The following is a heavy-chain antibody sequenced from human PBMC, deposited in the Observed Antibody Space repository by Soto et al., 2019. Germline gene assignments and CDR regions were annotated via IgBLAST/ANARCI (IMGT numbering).Heavy chain of an antibody. CDR3: ASPRTGKANSFDY. J-gene: IGHJ4*02. Sequence: QLQLQESGPGLVKPSETLSLTCTVSGGSISSSSYYWGWIPQPPGKGLGWIGRIYYSGTTYYNPSLKSRVTISVDTSKNQFSLKLSSVTAADTAVYYCASPRTGKANSFDYWGQGTLVTVSS. D-gene: IGHD1-1*01. CDR1: GGSISSSSYY. CDR2: IYYSGTT. V-gene: IGHV4-39*01.